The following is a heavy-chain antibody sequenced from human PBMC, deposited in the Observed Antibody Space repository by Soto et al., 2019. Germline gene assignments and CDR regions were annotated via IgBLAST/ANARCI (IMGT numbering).Heavy chain of an antibody. Sequence: SETLSLTCTVSGGSISSSSYYWGWIRQPPGKGLEWIGSIYYSGSTYYNPSLKSRVTISVDTSKNQFSLKLSSVTAADTAVYYCARVSPTYSRGWPHTFDYWGQGTLVTVSS. D-gene: IGHD6-19*01. CDR2: IYYSGST. V-gene: IGHV4-39*01. CDR3: ARVSPTYSRGWPHTFDY. J-gene: IGHJ4*02. CDR1: GGSISSSSYY.